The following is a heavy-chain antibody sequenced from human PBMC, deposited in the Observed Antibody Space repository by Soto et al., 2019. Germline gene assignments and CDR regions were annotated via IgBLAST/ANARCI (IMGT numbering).Heavy chain of an antibody. CDR3: ARDRSSGFLNWFDP. J-gene: IGHJ5*02. D-gene: IGHD3-3*01. V-gene: IGHV1-69*13. Sequence: SVKVSCKASGGTFSSYAISWLRQSPGQGLEWMGGIIPIFGTANYAQKFQGRVTITADESTSTAYMELSSLRSEDTAVYYCARDRSSGFLNWFDPWGQGTLVTVSS. CDR1: GGTFSSYA. CDR2: IIPIFGTA.